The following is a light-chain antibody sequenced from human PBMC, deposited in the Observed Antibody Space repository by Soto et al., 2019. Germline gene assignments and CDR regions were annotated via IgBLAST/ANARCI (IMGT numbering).Light chain of an antibody. Sequence: EVVVTQSLGTLSLSPGERATLFCRVSQSVSIIYLAWYQQKHGQAPRLLIDGXSSRATGIPDRLSGSGSGTDFTLTISRLEPEYFSVYYCQQYGSSTGTFGQGTKVDIK. J-gene: IGKJ1*01. V-gene: IGKV3-20*01. CDR2: GXS. CDR1: QSVSIIY. CDR3: QQYGSSTGT.